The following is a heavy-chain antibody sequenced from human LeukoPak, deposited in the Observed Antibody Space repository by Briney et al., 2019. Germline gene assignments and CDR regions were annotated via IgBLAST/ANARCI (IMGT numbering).Heavy chain of an antibody. D-gene: IGHD6-13*01. CDR1: GFTFSSYG. CDR2: ISYDGSNK. J-gene: IGHJ4*02. Sequence: GGSLRLSCAASGFTFSSYGMPWVRQAPGKGLEWVAVISYDGSNKYYADSVKGRFTISRDNSKNTLYLQMNSLRAEDTAVYYCAKAPRSWDPIDYWGQGTLVTVSS. CDR3: AKAPRSWDPIDY. V-gene: IGHV3-30*18.